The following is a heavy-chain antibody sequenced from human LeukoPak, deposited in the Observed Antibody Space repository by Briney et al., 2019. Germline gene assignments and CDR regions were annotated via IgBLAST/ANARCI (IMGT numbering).Heavy chain of an antibody. CDR1: GFTFSSYA. V-gene: IGHV3-23*01. J-gene: IGHJ4*02. CDR3: AKSVRDQTDIVLMVYAILPFDY. Sequence: PGGSLRLSCAASGFTFSSYAMSWVRQAPGKGLEWVSAISGSGGSTYYADSVKGRFTISRDNSKNTLYLQMNSLRAEDTAVYYCAKSVRDQTDIVLMVYAILPFDYWGQGTLVTVSS. CDR2: ISGSGGST. D-gene: IGHD2-8*01.